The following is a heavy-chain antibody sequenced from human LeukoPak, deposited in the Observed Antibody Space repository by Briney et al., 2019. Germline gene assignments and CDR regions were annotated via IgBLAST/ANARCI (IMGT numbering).Heavy chain of an antibody. V-gene: IGHV3-30-3*01. CDR2: ISYDGSNK. Sequence: GRSLRLSCAASGFTFSSYAMHWVRQAPGKGLEWVAVISYDGSNKYYADSVKGRFTISRDNFKNTLYLQMNSLRAEDTAVYYCARESGLKDWGQGTLVTVSS. CDR3: ARESGLKD. J-gene: IGHJ4*02. CDR1: GFTFSSYA. D-gene: IGHD3-10*01.